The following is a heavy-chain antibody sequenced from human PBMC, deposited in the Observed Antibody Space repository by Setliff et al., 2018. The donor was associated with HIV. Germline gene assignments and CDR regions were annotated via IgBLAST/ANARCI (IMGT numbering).Heavy chain of an antibody. CDR3: ATDRPTYYDYVWGSPNGRKAFDI. CDR1: GYTLTELS. Sequence: ASVKVSCKVSGYTLTELSMHWVRQAPGKGLEWMGSFDPEDGETTYAQKFQGRVTMTEDTSTDTAYMELSSLRSEDTAVYYCATDRPTYYDYVWGSPNGRKAFDIWGQGTRVTVSS. CDR2: FDPEDGET. D-gene: IGHD3-16*01. V-gene: IGHV1-24*01. J-gene: IGHJ3*02.